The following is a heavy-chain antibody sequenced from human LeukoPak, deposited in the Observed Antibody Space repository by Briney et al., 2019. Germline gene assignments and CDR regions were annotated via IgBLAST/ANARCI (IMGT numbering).Heavy chain of an antibody. D-gene: IGHD1-14*01. CDR3: ARRDHDAFDI. Sequence: GESLKISCNTSGYIFTRYWIGWVRQLPGKGLEWMGTIYPGDSDTRYSPTFLGQVTISADKSISTAYLQWSSLKASDTAMYYCARRDHDAFDIWGQGTMVTVSS. CDR1: GYIFTRYW. V-gene: IGHV5-51*01. CDR2: IYPGDSDT. J-gene: IGHJ3*02.